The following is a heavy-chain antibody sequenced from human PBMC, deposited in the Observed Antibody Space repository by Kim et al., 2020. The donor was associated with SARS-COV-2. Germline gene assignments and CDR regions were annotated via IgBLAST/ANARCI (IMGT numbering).Heavy chain of an antibody. V-gene: IGHV4-39*01. J-gene: IGHJ4*02. CDR1: GGSISSSGYY. D-gene: IGHD4-17*01. CDR2: IYHSGNT. Sequence: SETLSLTCIVSGGSISSSGYYWGWIRQPPRKGLEWIGSIYHSGNTYYNPSLKSRVTISVDTPKNQFSLKLIAVAAADTAVYYCARQRFPSFYGDYWGQGTLVTVSS. CDR3: ARQRFPSFYGDY.